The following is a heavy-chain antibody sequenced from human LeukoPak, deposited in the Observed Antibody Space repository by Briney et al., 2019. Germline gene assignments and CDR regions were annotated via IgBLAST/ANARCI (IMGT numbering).Heavy chain of an antibody. Sequence: GGSLRLSCAASGLTFSNAWMSWVRQAPGKELEWVGRILSKIGGETTEYAASVKGRFTISRDDSRDTVYLQMNSLRAEDTAVYYCAKTKGHCGGDCYSAFDIWGQGTMVTVSS. CDR1: GLTFSNAW. CDR2: ILSKIGGETT. D-gene: IGHD2-21*02. CDR3: AKTKGHCGGDCYSAFDI. J-gene: IGHJ3*02. V-gene: IGHV3-15*01.